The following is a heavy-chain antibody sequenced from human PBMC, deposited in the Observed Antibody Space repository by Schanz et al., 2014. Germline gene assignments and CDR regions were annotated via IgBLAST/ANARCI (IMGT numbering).Heavy chain of an antibody. J-gene: IGHJ4*02. CDR2: VRYDGSNQ. V-gene: IGHV3-30*02. CDR1: GFSFRDYG. D-gene: IGHD3-10*01. Sequence: QVQLVESGGGVVQPGGSLRLSCAASGFSFRDYGMHWVRQAPGKGLEWVAYVRYDGSNQYYADFVKGRFSISRDNSKNILYLQMNSLRAEDTALYYCRGEYFGGTTLDFWGQGTLVTVSS. CDR3: RGEYFGGTTLDF.